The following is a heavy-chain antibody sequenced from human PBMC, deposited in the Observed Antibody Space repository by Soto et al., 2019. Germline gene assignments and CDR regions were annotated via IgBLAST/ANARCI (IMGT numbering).Heavy chain of an antibody. CDR3: ARGDDYVPFDY. CDR1: GFIFSAYP. CDR2: IRTNGGST. V-gene: IGHV3-64*01. D-gene: IGHD4-17*01. Sequence: EVQLVESGGGLVQPGGALRLSCAAPGFIFSAYPMHWVRQAPGKGLEYVSAIRTNGGSTYYANSVKGRFTISRDNSKNTLYLQMGSLRAAAMAIYYCARGDDYVPFDYWGQGTVVTVSS. J-gene: IGHJ4*02.